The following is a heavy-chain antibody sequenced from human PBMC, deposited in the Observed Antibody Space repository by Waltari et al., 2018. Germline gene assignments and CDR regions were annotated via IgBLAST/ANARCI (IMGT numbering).Heavy chain of an antibody. CDR3: ARVSRPHYDNSGAYYEY. D-gene: IGHD3-22*01. J-gene: IGHJ1*01. CDR1: GFAFGSYA. Sequence: QVQLVESGGGVVQPGRSLRLSCAASGFAFGSYAIHGGGPVPGKGMGWVAVRSFDGNDKCFGDSVRGRFSSSRDNFNNTLFLDLDSLRVEDTAVYYCARVSRPHYDNSGAYYEYWGQGTLVTVSS. V-gene: IGHV3-30-3*01. CDR2: RSFDGNDK.